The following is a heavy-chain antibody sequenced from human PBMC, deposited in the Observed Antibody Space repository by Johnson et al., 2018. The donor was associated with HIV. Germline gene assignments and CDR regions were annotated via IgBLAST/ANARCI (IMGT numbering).Heavy chain of an antibody. CDR3: AKVYGFDYCDYYDAFDI. V-gene: IGHV3-30*02. D-gene: IGHD4-17*01. J-gene: IGHJ3*02. CDR1: GFSFSSYG. Sequence: QEQLVESGGGLVQPGRSLRLSCAASGFSFSSYGMHWVRQAPGKGLEWVAFIRYDGSDKYYADSVKGRFTISRDNSKNTLYLQMNSLRAEDTAVYYCAKVYGFDYCDYYDAFDIWGQGTMVTVSS. CDR2: IRYDGSDK.